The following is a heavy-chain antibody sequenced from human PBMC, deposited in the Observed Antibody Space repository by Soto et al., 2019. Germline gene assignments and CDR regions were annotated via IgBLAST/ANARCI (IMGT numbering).Heavy chain of an antibody. D-gene: IGHD3-10*01. CDR2: IIPIFGTA. Sequence: ASVKVSCKASGGTFSSYAISWVRQAPGQGLEWMGGIIPIFGTANYAQKFQGRVTITADESTSTAYMELSSLRSEDTAVYYCARGSREGRNLYGMDVWGLGTTVTVSS. V-gene: IGHV1-69*13. J-gene: IGHJ6*02. CDR1: GGTFSSYA. CDR3: ARGSREGRNLYGMDV.